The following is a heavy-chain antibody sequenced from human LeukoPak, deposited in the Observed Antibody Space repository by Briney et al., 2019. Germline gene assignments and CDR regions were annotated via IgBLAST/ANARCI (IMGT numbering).Heavy chain of an antibody. J-gene: IGHJ6*03. D-gene: IGHD2-21*01. CDR1: GFTLSEYY. V-gene: IGHV3-11*01. CDR2: ISGSGSTM. CDR3: ASIRFPSFCYTDV. Sequence: PGGSLRLSCSASGFTLSEYYTGSGRQAPGKGLEWVSYISGSGSTMYYADSLKGRFTIARDNSKNSLYLQMNSLRAEDTAVYYCASIRFPSFCYTDVWGKGTTVTVSS.